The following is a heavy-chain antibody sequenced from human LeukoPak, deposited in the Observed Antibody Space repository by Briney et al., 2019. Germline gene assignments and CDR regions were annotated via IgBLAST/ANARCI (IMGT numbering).Heavy chain of an antibody. CDR3: AKGGPQFFDY. Sequence: GGSLRLSLEVSGFTLSDYAMSWGRPAPGKGPEWVSTISGSGGSPYSADSVKGRFTISRDNSRNTLYLQMNSLRAEDTAIYYCAKGGPQFFDYWGQGTLVTVSS. J-gene: IGHJ4*02. D-gene: IGHD5-24*01. V-gene: IGHV3-23*01. CDR1: GFTLSDYA. CDR2: ISGSGGSP.